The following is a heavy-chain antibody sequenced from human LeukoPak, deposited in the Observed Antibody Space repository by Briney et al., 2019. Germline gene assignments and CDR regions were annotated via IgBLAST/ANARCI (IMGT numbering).Heavy chain of an antibody. CDR1: GGSLTDGDYY. CDR2: T. Sequence: SETLSLTCTVSGGSLTDGDYYWGWVRQPPGTGLQWIATTYEGASLKSRVTISLDTSKNQFFLKLTSVTAADTAVYYCVRILGRYQEGMDVWGPGITVTVSS. D-gene: IGHD1-26*01. J-gene: IGHJ6*02. CDR3: VRILGRYQEGMDV. V-gene: IGHV4-61*08.